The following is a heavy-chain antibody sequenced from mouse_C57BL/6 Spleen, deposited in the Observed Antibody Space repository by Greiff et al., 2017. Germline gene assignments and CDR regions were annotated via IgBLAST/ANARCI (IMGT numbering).Heavy chain of an antibody. Sequence: EVQLVESGGGLVQPGGSLSLSCAASGFTFTDYYMSWVRQPPGKALGWLGFIRNKANGYTTEYSGSVKGRFTISRDNSQGVLYLQMNALRAEDSATYYCARLYGNCVWYFDVWGTGTTVTVSS. CDR1: GFTFTDYY. CDR2: IRNKANGYTT. CDR3: ARLYGNCVWYFDV. D-gene: IGHD2-1*01. J-gene: IGHJ1*03. V-gene: IGHV7-3*01.